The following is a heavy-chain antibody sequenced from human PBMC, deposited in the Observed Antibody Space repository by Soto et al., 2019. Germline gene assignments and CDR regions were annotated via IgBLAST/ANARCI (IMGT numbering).Heavy chain of an antibody. J-gene: IGHJ5*02. V-gene: IGHV3-33*01. CDR2: IWYDGSNK. CDR1: GFTFSSYG. CDR3: ARDQRVSSSSLWFDP. Sequence: QVQLVESGGGVVQPGRSLRLSCAASGFTFSSYGMHLVRQAPGKGLEWVAVIWYDGSNKDYADSVKGRFTISRDNSKNALYLQMNSLRAEDTAVYYCARDQRVSSSSLWFDPWGQGTLVTVSS. D-gene: IGHD6-13*01.